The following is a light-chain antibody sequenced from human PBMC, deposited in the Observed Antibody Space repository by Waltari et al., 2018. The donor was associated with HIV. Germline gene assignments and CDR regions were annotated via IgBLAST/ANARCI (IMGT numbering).Light chain of an antibody. J-gene: IGKJ4*01. CDR3: MQNVQIPLT. CDR1: QSLLHSNGYNY. V-gene: IGKV2-28*01. Sequence: DIVMTQSPLSLPVTPVEPASISCRSRQSLLHSNGYNYMNWYLQKPGQSPQLLIYMVSYRAPGVPDRFSGSGSGTDFTLKITRVEAEDVGVYYCMQNVQIPLTFGGGTKVEIK. CDR2: MVS.